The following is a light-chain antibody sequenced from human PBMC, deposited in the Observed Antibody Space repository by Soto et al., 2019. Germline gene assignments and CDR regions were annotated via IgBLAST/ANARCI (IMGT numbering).Light chain of an antibody. CDR2: EDN. CDR3: QSYDSFNWV. V-gene: IGLV6-57*02. CDR1: SGSIASNY. J-gene: IGLJ3*02. Sequence: NCMLTQPHSVSESPGKTVTISCTGSSGSIASNYVQWYQQRPGSAPTTVIYEDNQRPSGVPDRFSGSIDTSSNSASLTISGLKTEDEADYYCQSYDSFNWVFGGGTKLTV.